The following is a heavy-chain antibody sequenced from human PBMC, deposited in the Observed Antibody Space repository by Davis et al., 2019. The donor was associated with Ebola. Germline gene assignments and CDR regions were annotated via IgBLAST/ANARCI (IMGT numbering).Heavy chain of an antibody. D-gene: IGHD3-3*01. Sequence: HTGGSLRLSCAASGFTFSSYWMHWVRQAPGKGLVWVSRINSDGSSTSYADSVKGRFTISRDNAKNTLYLQMNSLRAEDTAVYYCARDQGHGFDDFWSGYHYGMDVWGQGTTVTVSS. CDR1: GFTFSSYW. CDR3: ARDQGHGFDDFWSGYHYGMDV. J-gene: IGHJ6*02. CDR2: INSDGSST. V-gene: IGHV3-74*01.